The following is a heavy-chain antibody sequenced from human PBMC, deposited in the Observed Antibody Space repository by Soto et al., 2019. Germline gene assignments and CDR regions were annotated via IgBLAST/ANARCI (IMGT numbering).Heavy chain of an antibody. CDR1: PFTFITYA. CDR3: AHPRGNSVFDAYDI. CDR2: ISGSCGDT. Sequence: GRTMRLSCVAGPFTFITYAMSWVPQAAGKGLEWVSAISGSCGDTYYADSVKGRFTISRDNSMKTLRLHMNSMRTEDTAVHYFAHPRGNSVFDAYDIWGQGAMVSV. V-gene: IGHV3-23*01. D-gene: IGHD1-1*01. J-gene: IGHJ3*02.